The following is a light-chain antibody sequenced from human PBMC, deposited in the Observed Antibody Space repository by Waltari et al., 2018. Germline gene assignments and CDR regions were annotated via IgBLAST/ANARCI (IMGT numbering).Light chain of an antibody. CDR2: WAS. Sequence: DIVMTQSPDSLAVSLGERATINCKSSQSVLYSPNNKNSLAWYQQKPGQPPKFLIHWASPRESGVPDRFSGSGSGTDFTLTISSLQAEDVAVYYCQQFYSTPLTFGGGTKVEIK. J-gene: IGKJ4*01. CDR1: QSVLYSPNNKNS. V-gene: IGKV4-1*01. CDR3: QQFYSTPLT.